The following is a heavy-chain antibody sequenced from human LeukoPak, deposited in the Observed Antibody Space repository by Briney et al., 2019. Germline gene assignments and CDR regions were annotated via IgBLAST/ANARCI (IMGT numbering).Heavy chain of an antibody. CDR2: INPNSGGA. V-gene: IGHV1-2*02. CDR3: ARVVVGSGSYYNDN. J-gene: IGHJ4*02. CDR1: GYTFTGYY. D-gene: IGHD3-10*01. Sequence: ASVKVSCKASGYTFTGYYMHWVRQAPGQGLEWMGWINPNSGGANYAQQFQGRVTMTRDTSISTAYMELSRLRSDDTAVYYCARVVVGSGSYYNDNWGQGTLVTVSS.